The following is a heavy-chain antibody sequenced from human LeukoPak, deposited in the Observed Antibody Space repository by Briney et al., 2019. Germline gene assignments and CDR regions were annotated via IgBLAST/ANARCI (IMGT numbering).Heavy chain of an antibody. CDR1: EFTFSNYA. V-gene: IGHV3-30-3*01. J-gene: IGHJ4*02. CDR2: ISYDGNTI. Sequence: QSGGSLRLSCAASEFTFSNYALHWVRQAPGKGLQWVAVISYDGNTIHYADSVKGRFIISRDTSKNTLYLQMNSLRAEDTAVYYCARSGGLQKFDYRGQGTLVTVSS. D-gene: IGHD4-11*01. CDR3: ARSGGLQKFDY.